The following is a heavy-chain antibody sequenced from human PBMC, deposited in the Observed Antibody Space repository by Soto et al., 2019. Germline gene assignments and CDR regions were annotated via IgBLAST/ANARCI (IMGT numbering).Heavy chain of an antibody. J-gene: IGHJ3*02. Sequence: SVKVSCKASGGTFSSYAISWVRQAPGQGLEWMGGIIPIFGTANYAQKFQGRVTITADKSTSTAYMELSSLRSEDTAVYYCARSYNVDYIAAFDICGQGTMVTV. D-gene: IGHD3-10*01. CDR1: GGTFSSYA. V-gene: IGHV1-69*06. CDR3: ARSYNVDYIAAFDI. CDR2: IIPIFGTA.